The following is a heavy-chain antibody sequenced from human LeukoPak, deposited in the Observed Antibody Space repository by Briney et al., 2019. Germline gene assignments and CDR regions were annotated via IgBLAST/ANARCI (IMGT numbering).Heavy chain of an antibody. CDR1: GYTFTGYY. CDR3: ARELTTVSTFEYFQQ. V-gene: IGHV1-2*02. D-gene: IGHD4-17*01. CDR2: INPNSGGT. J-gene: IGHJ1*01. Sequence: ASVKVSCKASGYTFTGYYMHWVRQAPGQGREWMGWINPNSGGTNYAQKFQGRVTITRDTSISTAYMELSRLRSDDTAVYYCARELTTVSTFEYFQQGRQGTLVSVSS.